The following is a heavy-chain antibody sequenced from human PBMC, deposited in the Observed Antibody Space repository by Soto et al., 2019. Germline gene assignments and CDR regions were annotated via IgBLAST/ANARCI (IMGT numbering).Heavy chain of an antibody. CDR2: IFPDDSDT. D-gene: IGHD3-10*01. Sequence: PGESLKISCKASGFTFTDYWIGWLRQMPGKGLEWMGIIFPDDSDTKYSPSFQGQVIISADRSITTAYLQMSSLKPSDSAIYYCAGGGVRGVITRTRDYYGMDVWGQGTTVTVSS. V-gene: IGHV5-51*01. J-gene: IGHJ6*02. CDR1: GFTFTDYW. CDR3: AGGGVRGVITRTRDYYGMDV.